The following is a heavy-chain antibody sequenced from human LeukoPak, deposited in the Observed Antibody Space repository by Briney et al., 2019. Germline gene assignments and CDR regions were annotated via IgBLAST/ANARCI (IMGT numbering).Heavy chain of an antibody. CDR1: GSTFSSYG. D-gene: IGHD2-15*01. J-gene: IGHJ3*02. CDR2: ISYDGSNK. V-gene: IGHV3-30*18. CDR3: AKDKGGSWDHDAFDI. Sequence: PGRSLRLACAASGSTFSSYGMHWVRQAPGKGLEWVAVISYDGSNKYYADSVKGRFTISRDNSKNTLYLQMNSLRAEDTAVYYCAKDKGGSWDHDAFDIWGQGTMVTVSS.